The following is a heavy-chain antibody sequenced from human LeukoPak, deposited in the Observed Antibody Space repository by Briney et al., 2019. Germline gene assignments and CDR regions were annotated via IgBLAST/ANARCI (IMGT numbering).Heavy chain of an antibody. Sequence: SETLSLTCTVSGGSISSYYWSWIRQPPGKGLEWIGYIYYSGSTNYNPPLKSRVTISVDTSKNQFSLKLSSVTAADTAVYYCARAVWGDSSSWYGILDYWGQGTLVTVSS. D-gene: IGHD6-13*01. J-gene: IGHJ4*02. CDR1: GGSISSYY. CDR2: IYYSGST. V-gene: IGHV4-59*01. CDR3: ARAVWGDSSSWYGILDY.